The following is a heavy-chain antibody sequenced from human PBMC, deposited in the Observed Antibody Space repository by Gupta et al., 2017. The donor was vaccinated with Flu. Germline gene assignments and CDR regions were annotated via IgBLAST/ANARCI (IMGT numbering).Heavy chain of an antibody. D-gene: IGHD6-25*01. J-gene: IGHJ4*02. V-gene: IGHV1-2*06. CDR3: AREAVPYNSGTGILYYFDH. CDR2: INPNSGRT. CDR1: DYY. Sequence: DYYIHWVRQAPGQGLEWMGRINPNSGRTNSAQKFQGGVTLTRDTSISTAYMELNSLTSDDTAVYFCAREAVPYNSGTGILYYFDHGGQGTLVTVSS.